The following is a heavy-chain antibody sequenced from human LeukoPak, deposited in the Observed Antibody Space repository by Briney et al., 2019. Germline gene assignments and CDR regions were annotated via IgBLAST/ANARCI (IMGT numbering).Heavy chain of an antibody. J-gene: IGHJ4*02. CDR1: GYTFTSYG. CDR2: ISAYNGNT. Sequence: GASVKVSCKASGYTFTSYGISWVRQAPGQGLEWMGWISAYNGNTNYAQKLQGRVTMTTDTSTSTAYMELRSLRSDDTAVYYCARVCRSITICYGVDFDYWGQGTLVTVSS. CDR3: ARVCRSITICYGVDFDY. V-gene: IGHV1-18*04. D-gene: IGHD2-2*01.